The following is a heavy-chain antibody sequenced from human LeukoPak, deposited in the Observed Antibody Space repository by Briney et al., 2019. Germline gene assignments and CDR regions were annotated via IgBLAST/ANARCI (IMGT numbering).Heavy chain of an antibody. Sequence: SETLSLTCTVSGGSISSYYWSWIRHPPGKGLEWIWYIYYSGSTNYNPSLKSRVTISVDTSKNPFSLKLSSVTAADTAVYYCARTHDYSNYDRMFYFDYWGQGTLVTVSS. D-gene: IGHD4-11*01. CDR3: ARTHDYSNYDRMFYFDY. CDR2: IYYSGST. J-gene: IGHJ4*02. V-gene: IGHV4-59*01. CDR1: GGSISSYY.